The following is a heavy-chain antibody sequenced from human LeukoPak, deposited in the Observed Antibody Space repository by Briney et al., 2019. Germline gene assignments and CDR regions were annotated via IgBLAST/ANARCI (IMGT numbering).Heavy chain of an antibody. J-gene: IGHJ4*02. D-gene: IGHD3-22*01. CDR3: ARTRYDSSGYYWD. Sequence: PSQTLSLTCIVSGGSISRGSYYWNWIRQPAGKGLEWMGQVYNSGSTNYNPSLKSRVTISTDMSKNQFSLKLSSVTAADTAVYYCARTRYDSSGYYWDWGQGTLVTVSS. CDR2: VYNSGST. CDR1: GGSISRGSYY. V-gene: IGHV4-61*09.